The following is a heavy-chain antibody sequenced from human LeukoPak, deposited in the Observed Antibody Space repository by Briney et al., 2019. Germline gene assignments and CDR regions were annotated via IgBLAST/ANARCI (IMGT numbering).Heavy chain of an antibody. V-gene: IGHV4-39*07. CDR2: IYYSGST. J-gene: IGHJ3*02. Sequence: PSETLSLTCTVSGGSISSSSYYWGWIRQPPGKGLEWIGSIYYSGSTYYNPSPKCRVTISVDTSKNQFSLKLSSVTAADTAVYYCASAMIRADAFDIWGQGTMVTVSS. D-gene: IGHD3-16*01. CDR3: ASAMIRADAFDI. CDR1: GGSISSSSYY.